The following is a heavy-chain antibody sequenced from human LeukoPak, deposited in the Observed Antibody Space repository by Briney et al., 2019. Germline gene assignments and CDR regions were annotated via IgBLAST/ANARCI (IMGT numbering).Heavy chain of an antibody. Sequence: SETLSLTCTVSGGSISSGDYYWSWIRQPPGKGLEWIGYIYYSGSTYYNPSLKSRVTISVDTSKNQFSLKLSSATAADTAVYYCARVGDILTGFDAFDIWGQGTIVTVSS. CDR2: IYYSGST. CDR1: GGSISSGDYY. V-gene: IGHV4-30-4*01. D-gene: IGHD3-9*01. CDR3: ARVGDILTGFDAFDI. J-gene: IGHJ3*02.